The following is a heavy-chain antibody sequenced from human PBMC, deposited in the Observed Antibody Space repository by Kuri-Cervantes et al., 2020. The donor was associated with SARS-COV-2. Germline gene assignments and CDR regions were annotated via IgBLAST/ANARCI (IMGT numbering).Heavy chain of an antibody. CDR3: ASEYSSSLFDSDYYYYGMAV. D-gene: IGHD6-6*01. J-gene: IGHJ6*01. CDR2: ISSNGGST. V-gene: IGHV3-64*01. CDR1: GFTFSSYA. Sequence: GESLKISCAASGFTFSSYAMHWVRQAPGKGLEYVSAISSNGGSTYYANSVKGRFTISRDNSKNTLYLQMNSLRAEDTAVYYCASEYSSSLFDSDYYYYGMAVWGQGNTVNVSS.